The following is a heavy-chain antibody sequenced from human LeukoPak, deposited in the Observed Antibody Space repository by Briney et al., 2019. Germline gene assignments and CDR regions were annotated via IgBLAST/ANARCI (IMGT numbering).Heavy chain of an antibody. CDR1: GFTFSSYG. D-gene: IGHD3-22*01. CDR3: AKDRNYYDSSGYYPFGY. V-gene: IGHV3-23*01. Sequence: GGSLRLSCAASGFTFSSYGMNWVRQAPGKGLEWVSGISRSGGTTYYADSVKGRFTISRDNSKNTLYLQMNSLRAEDTAAYYCAKDRNYYDSSGYYPFGYWGQGTLVTVSS. J-gene: IGHJ4*02. CDR2: ISRSGGTT.